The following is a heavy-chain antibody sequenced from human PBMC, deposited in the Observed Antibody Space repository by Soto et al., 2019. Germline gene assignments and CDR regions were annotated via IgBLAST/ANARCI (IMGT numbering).Heavy chain of an antibody. J-gene: IGHJ6*02. CDR1: RGSISSGSYY. V-gene: IGHV4-39*01. D-gene: IGHD3-22*01. Sequence: SETLSLTCSVSRGSISSGSYYRAWIRQTPGKGLEWIGSIYYSGSTYYNPSLKSRVTISVDTSKNQFSLKLSSVTAADTAVYYCARRIYYDSSGFEGAGMDVWGQGTTVTVSS. CDR2: IYYSGST. CDR3: ARRIYYDSSGFEGAGMDV.